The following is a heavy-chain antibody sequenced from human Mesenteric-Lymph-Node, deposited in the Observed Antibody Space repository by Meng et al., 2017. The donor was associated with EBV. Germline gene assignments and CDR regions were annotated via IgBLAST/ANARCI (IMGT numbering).Heavy chain of an antibody. CDR2: IWSDGRDK. Sequence: QEQLVESGGGVVQPGRSLRLSGAASGFSFRSYGMHWVRQAPGKGLEWVAIIWSDGRDKYYTDSVKGRFTISRDNSKNTLYLQMSSLRAEDTAVYYCARDSEGYFDFWGQGTLVTVSS. V-gene: IGHV3-33*01. J-gene: IGHJ4*02. CDR1: GFSFRSYG. CDR3: ARDSEGYFDF.